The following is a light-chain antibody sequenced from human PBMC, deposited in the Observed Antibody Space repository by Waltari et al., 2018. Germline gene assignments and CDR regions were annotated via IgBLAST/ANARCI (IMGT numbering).Light chain of an antibody. CDR1: GSNIGTNF. CDR3: AAWDDSLSAVV. CDR2: RSD. J-gene: IGLJ7*01. Sequence: QSALTQPPAASGTPGQRLIISCSGSGSNIGTNFVYWYQQFPGTAPKLLIYRSDQRASGVPDRFSGSKSCSSASLAISGLQSEDESLYYCAAWDDSLSAVVFGGGTQVTVL. V-gene: IGLV1-47*01.